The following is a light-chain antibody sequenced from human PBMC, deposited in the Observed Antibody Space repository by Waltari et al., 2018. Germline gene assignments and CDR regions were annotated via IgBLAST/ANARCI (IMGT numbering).Light chain of an antibody. CDR1: SSNIGSNV. J-gene: IGLJ1*01. V-gene: IGLV1-44*01. CDR2: SSK. CDR3: GAWDASLNGYV. Sequence: QSVLTQPPSASGTPGQRVTISCSGSSSNIGSNVVNWYQQLPGTAPKLLIHSSKQRPSGVPDRFSGSKSGTSASLAISGLQSEDEADYHCGAWDASLNGYVFGTGTKVTVL.